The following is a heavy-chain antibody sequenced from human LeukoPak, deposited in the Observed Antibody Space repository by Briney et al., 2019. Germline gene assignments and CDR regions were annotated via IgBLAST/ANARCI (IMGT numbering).Heavy chain of an antibody. CDR2: IYYSGST. CDR1: GGSISSYY. J-gene: IGHJ5*02. Sequence: SETLSLTCTVSGGSISSYYWSWIRQPPGKGLEWIGCIYYSGSTNYNPSLKSRVTISVDTSKNQFSLKLSSVTAADTAVYYCARAIAAAGGAFDPWGQGTLVTVSS. V-gene: IGHV4-59*01. D-gene: IGHD6-13*01. CDR3: ARAIAAAGGAFDP.